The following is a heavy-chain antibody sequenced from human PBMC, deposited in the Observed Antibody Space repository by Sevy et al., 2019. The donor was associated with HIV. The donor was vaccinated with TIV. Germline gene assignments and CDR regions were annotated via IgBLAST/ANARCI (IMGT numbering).Heavy chain of an antibody. D-gene: IGHD3-22*01. CDR3: TRPYYYDSSGYYHYYYMDV. Sequence: GGSLRLSCAASGFTFSGSAMHWVRQASGKGLEWVGRIRSKANSYATAYAASVKGRFTISRDDSKNTAYLQMNSLKTEDTAVYYCTRPYYYDSSGYYHYYYMDVWGKGTTVTVSS. CDR1: GFTFSGSA. J-gene: IGHJ6*03. CDR2: IRSKANSYAT. V-gene: IGHV3-73*01.